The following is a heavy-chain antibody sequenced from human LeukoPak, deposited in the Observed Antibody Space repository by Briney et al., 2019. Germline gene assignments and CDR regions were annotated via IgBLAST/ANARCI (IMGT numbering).Heavy chain of an antibody. Sequence: ASVKVSCKASGYTFTNYAMNWVRQAPGQRLEWMGWINAGNGKTKSSQRFQDRVTITRDTSASTAYMELNSLRSEDTAVYYCARGIWSSQNKDYYFDYWGQGSLVTVSS. CDR2: INAGNGKT. CDR1: GYTFTNYA. CDR3: ARGIWSSQNKDYYFDY. V-gene: IGHV1-3*01. D-gene: IGHD2-21*01. J-gene: IGHJ4*02.